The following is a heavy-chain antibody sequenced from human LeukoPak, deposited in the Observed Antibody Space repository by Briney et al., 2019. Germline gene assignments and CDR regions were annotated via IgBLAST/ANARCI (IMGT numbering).Heavy chain of an antibody. J-gene: IGHJ4*02. CDR3: ARELGSGWYYFDY. Sequence: HWASVKVSCKASGYTFTSYDINWVRQATGQGLEWMGGIIPIFGTANCAQKFQGRVTITADESTSTAYMELSSLRSEDTAVYYCARELGSGWYYFDYWGQGTLVTVSS. V-gene: IGHV1-69*13. D-gene: IGHD6-19*01. CDR2: IIPIFGTA. CDR1: GYTFTSYD.